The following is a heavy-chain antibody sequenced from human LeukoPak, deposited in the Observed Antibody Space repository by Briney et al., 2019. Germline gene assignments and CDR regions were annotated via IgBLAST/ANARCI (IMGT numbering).Heavy chain of an antibody. CDR2: LYSDGNT. V-gene: IGHV3-53*01. J-gene: IGHJ4*02. D-gene: IGHD1-14*01. Sequence: PGGSLRLSCAASGLTVITNDMTWVRQAPGKGLEWVSVLYSDGNTKYADSVQGRFTISRDNSKNTLYLEMNSLSPDDTAVYYCARGVEPLAANTLAYWGQGTLVTDSS. CDR1: GLTVITND. CDR3: ARGVEPLAANTLAY.